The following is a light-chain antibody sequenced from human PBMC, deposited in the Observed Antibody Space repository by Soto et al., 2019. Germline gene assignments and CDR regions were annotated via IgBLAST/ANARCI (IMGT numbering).Light chain of an antibody. J-gene: IGLJ2*01. CDR3: KSFEGRVSACV. V-gene: IGLV1-40*01. Sequence: QSVLTQPPSVSGAPGQRVTISCTGSSSNIGAGYDVHWYQQLPGTAPKLLIYGNSNRPSGVPDRFSGSKSGTSASLAIAGRQAEDEADYYCKSFEGRVSACVFGGGTKLAVL. CDR1: SSNIGAGYD. CDR2: GNS.